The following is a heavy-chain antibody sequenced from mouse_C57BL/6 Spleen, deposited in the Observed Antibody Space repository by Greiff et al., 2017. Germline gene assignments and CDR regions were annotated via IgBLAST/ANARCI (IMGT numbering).Heavy chain of an antibody. CDR3: AREGDSDAMDY. V-gene: IGHV1-64*01. CDR1: GYTFTSYW. D-gene: IGHD3-1*01. Sequence: QVQLQQPGAELVKPGASVKLSCKASGYTFTSYWMHWVKQRPGQGLEWIGMIHPNSGSTNYNEKFKSKATLTVDKSSSTAYMQLSSLTSEDAAVYYCAREGDSDAMDYWGQGTSVTVSS. J-gene: IGHJ4*01. CDR2: IHPNSGST.